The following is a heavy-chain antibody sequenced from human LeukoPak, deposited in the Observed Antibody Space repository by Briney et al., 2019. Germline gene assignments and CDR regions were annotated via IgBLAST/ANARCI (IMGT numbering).Heavy chain of an antibody. CDR3: ARHPDPQWLAPLSPDY. Sequence: GGSLRLSCAASGFTFSDYYMSWIRQAPGKGLEWVSYISSSGSTIYYADSVKGRFTISRDNAKNSLYLQMNSLRAEDTAVYYCARHPDPQWLAPLSPDYWGQGTLVTVSS. CDR1: GFTFSDYY. J-gene: IGHJ4*02. CDR2: ISSSGSTI. V-gene: IGHV3-11*04. D-gene: IGHD6-19*01.